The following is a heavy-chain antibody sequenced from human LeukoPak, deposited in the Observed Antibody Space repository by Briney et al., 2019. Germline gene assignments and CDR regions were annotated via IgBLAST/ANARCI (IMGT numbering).Heavy chain of an antibody. CDR2: INPRGST. J-gene: IGHJ6*04. CDR1: GGSFNSHY. CDR3: ARGLRQGSAWSWGPKEKSYQYMDV. V-gene: IGHV4-34*01. Sequence: SETLSLSCGVSGGSFNSHYWTWIRQPPGKGLEWIGEINPRGSTNYNPSLESRVTVSADTSRNQLSLSLTSVTAADSAAYFCARGLRQGSAWSWGPKEKSYQYMDVWGTGTTVIVSS. D-gene: IGHD6-19*01.